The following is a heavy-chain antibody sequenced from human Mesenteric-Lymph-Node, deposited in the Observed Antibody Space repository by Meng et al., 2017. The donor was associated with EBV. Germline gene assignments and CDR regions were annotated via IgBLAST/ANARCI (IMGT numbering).Heavy chain of an antibody. CDR3: ARGIVATTRNWFDP. Sequence: QVQLQQSGPGLVKPSXXLXLTXSXXGDSVSSNCAAWNWIRQSPSRGLEWLGRTYYRSKWYNDYAVSVKSRITINPDTSKNQFSLQLNSVTPEDTAVYYCARGIVATTRNWFDPWGQGTLVTVSS. V-gene: IGHV6-1*01. CDR2: TYYRSKWYN. D-gene: IGHD5-12*01. J-gene: IGHJ5*02. CDR1: GDSVSSNCAA.